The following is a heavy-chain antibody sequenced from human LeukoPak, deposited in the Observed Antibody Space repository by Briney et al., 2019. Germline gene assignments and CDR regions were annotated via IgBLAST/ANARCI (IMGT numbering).Heavy chain of an antibody. CDR3: ARGGGLDV. D-gene: IGHD3-16*01. CDR2: INHNGNVN. Sequence: GGSLRLSCAASGFTFSSFGMHWVRQAPGKGLEWVASINHNGNVNYYVDSVKGRFTISRDNAKNSLYLQMSNLRAEDTAVYFCARGGGLDVWGQGATVTVSS. CDR1: GFTFSSFG. V-gene: IGHV3-7*03. J-gene: IGHJ6*02.